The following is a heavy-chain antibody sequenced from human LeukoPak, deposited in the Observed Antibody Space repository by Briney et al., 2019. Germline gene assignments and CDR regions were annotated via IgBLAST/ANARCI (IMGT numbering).Heavy chain of an antibody. J-gene: IGHJ5*02. D-gene: IGHD3-22*01. CDR1: GFTFSSYS. CDR3: ARDAYYYDSRGSP. V-gene: IGHV3-21*01. CDR2: ISSSSSYI. Sequence: GGSLRLSCAASGFTFSSYSMNWVRQAPGKGLEWVSSISSSSSYIYYADSMKGRVTISRDNAKNSLYLQMNSLRAEDTAVYYCARDAYYYDSRGSPWGQGTLVTVSS.